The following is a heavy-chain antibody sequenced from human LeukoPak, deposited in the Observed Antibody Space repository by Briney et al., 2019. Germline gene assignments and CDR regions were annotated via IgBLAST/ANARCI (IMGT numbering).Heavy chain of an antibody. CDR3: AKDHSRSFDS. Sequence: PGGSLRLSCEASGFTFTTHGMHWVRQAPGKGLEWVAFIRYDGSDKYYVDAVKGRFTISRDNARSTLYLQMNSLRAEDTAVYYCAKDHSRSFDSWGQGTLVTVS. V-gene: IGHV3-30*02. D-gene: IGHD2-21*01. J-gene: IGHJ4*02. CDR1: GFTFTTHG. CDR2: IRYDGSDK.